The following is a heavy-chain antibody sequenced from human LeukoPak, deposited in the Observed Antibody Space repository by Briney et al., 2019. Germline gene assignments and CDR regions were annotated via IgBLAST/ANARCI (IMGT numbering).Heavy chain of an antibody. CDR3: ARDRRILYSLDC. Sequence: SETLSLTCTVSGGSISSSSYYWGWIRQPPGKGLEWIGSTYYSGSTYYNPSLKSRVTISVDTSKNQFSLKLSSVTAADTAVYYCARDRRILYSLDCWGQGTLVSVSS. CDR1: GGSISSSSYY. V-gene: IGHV4-39*07. CDR2: TYYSGST. D-gene: IGHD2-8*01. J-gene: IGHJ4*02.